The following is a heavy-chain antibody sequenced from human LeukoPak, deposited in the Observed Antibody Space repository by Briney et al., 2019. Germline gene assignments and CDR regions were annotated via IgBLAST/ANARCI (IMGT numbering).Heavy chain of an antibody. V-gene: IGHV3-73*01. J-gene: IGHJ4*02. Sequence: PGGSLKLSCAASGFTFSGSAMHWVRQASGKGLEWVGRIRNKANSCATAYAASVRGRFTISRDDSKNTAYLQMDSLQTEDTAVYYCSRLGDYGGEPVDYWGQGTLVTVSS. CDR2: IRNKANSCAT. D-gene: IGHD4-23*01. CDR1: GFTFSGSA. CDR3: SRLGDYGGEPVDY.